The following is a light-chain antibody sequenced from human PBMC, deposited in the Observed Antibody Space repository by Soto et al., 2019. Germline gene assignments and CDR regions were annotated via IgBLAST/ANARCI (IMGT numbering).Light chain of an antibody. V-gene: IGKV3-20*01. CDR1: QAVNPNY. CDR3: QFCGTSPLT. Sequence: EIVLAQSPGTLSLSPGQRATLSCRAGQAVNPNYIAWYQQRPGQAPRLLFSSATTRATGIPDRFSGTGSGTEFSLTISRLEPGDSAVYYCQFCGTSPLTFGPGSNLEIK. CDR2: SAT. J-gene: IGKJ2*01.